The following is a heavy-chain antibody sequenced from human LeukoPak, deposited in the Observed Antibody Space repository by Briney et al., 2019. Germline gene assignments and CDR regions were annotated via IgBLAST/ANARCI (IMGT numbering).Heavy chain of an antibody. CDR2: IYHDGRP. CDR3: ARLPSGGASFGWFDY. Sequence: ASETLSLTCTVSGGSIRSNSWSWFRQSPGSGLEWIGYIYHDGRPKYHPSLESRVTISADPSRNQFSLKLTSVTAADTAVYFCARLPSGGASFGWFDYWGQGALVTVSS. D-gene: IGHD5-18*01. CDR1: GGSIRSNS. J-gene: IGHJ4*02. V-gene: IGHV4-59*08.